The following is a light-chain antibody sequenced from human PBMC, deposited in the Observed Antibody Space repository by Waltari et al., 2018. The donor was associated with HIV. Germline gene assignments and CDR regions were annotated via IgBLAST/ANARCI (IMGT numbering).Light chain of an antibody. Sequence: DIVMTQSPDSLALSLGERATIHCVPRQSISCSPRNMDYLAWYQQKPGQSPKLLIYWASTRASEVPDRFSGSGSGTDFTLTIDSLQSEDVAVYFCQQYYSTPPTFGRGTKVEIK. CDR3: QQYYSTPPT. V-gene: IGKV4-1*01. CDR2: WAS. J-gene: IGKJ1*01. CDR1: QSISCSPRNMDY.